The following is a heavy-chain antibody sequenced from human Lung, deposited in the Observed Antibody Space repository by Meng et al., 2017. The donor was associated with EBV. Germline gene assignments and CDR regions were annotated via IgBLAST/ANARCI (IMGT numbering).Heavy chain of an antibody. J-gene: IGHJ2*01. CDR3: ARPSIAVAGWDY. Sequence: QVRLQVSGPGLVKPSQTLSLTCTVSGGSINSGDYYWSWIRQPPGKGLEWIGYIYYSGSTYYNPSLKSRVTISVDTSKNQFSLKLSSVTAADTAVYYCARPSIAVAGWDYWGRGTLVTVSS. D-gene: IGHD6-19*01. V-gene: IGHV4-30-4*01. CDR2: IYYSGST. CDR1: GGSINSGDYY.